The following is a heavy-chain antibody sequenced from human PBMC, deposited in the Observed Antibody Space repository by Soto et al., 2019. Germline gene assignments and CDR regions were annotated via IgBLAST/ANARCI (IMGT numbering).Heavy chain of an antibody. V-gene: IGHV4-30-4*01. CDR1: GGSISSGDYY. Sequence: SETLSLTCTVSGGSISSGDYYWSWIRQPPGKGLEWIGYIYYSGSTYYNPSLKSRVTISVDTSKNQFSLKLSSVTAADTAVYYCARDPGSGSYYLPAGFDPWGQGTLVTVSS. J-gene: IGHJ5*02. CDR3: ARDPGSGSYYLPAGFDP. CDR2: IYYSGST. D-gene: IGHD3-10*01.